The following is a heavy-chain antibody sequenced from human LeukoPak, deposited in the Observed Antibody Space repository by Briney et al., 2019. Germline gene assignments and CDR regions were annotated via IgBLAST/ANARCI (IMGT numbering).Heavy chain of an antibody. J-gene: IGHJ4*02. V-gene: IGHV3-66*01. D-gene: IGHD3-3*01. CDR1: GFTVSSNY. Sequence: GGSLRLSCAASGFTVSSNYMSWVRQAPGKGLEWVSVIFNGGSTYYAPSVKGRFTISRDNSKNTLSLQLNSLRAEDTAVCYCARDRGGVYDFWSGYYTFDYWGQGTLVTVSS. CDR2: IFNGGST. CDR3: ARDRGGVYDFWSGYYTFDY.